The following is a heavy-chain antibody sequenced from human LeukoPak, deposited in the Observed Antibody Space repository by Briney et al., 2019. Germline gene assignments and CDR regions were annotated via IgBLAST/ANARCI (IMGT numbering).Heavy chain of an antibody. CDR3: AKGLSASGRFNAFDI. J-gene: IGHJ3*02. V-gene: IGHV3-23*01. CDR2: VSGSGGST. Sequence: SGGSLRLSCVASEFTFNNYAMNWVRQAPGKGLEWVAAVSGSGGSTYHADSVRGRFTISRDNSKNTLYLQMSSLRVEDTAVYHCAKGLSASGRFNAFDIWGQGTMVTVSS. D-gene: IGHD3-3*01. CDR1: EFTFNNYA.